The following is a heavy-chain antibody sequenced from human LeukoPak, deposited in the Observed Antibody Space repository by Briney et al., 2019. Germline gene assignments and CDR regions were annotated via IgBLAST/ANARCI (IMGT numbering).Heavy chain of an antibody. CDR3: ARASGFPSGSRAYYGLDV. Sequence: SQTLSLTCAISGDSVFSDSAAWNWIRQSPSRGLEWLGRAYYRSKWYNDYALSVKSRIIIKPDTSTNQFFLQLNSVTPEDTAVYYCARASGFPSGSRAYYGLDVWGLGTTVTVSS. CDR2: AYYRSKWYN. D-gene: IGHD6-13*01. CDR1: GDSVFSDSAA. V-gene: IGHV6-1*01. J-gene: IGHJ6*02.